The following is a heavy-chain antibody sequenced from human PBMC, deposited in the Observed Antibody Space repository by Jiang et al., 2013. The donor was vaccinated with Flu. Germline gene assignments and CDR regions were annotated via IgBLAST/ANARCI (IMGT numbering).Heavy chain of an antibody. D-gene: IGHD3-10*01. J-gene: IGHJ4*02. Sequence: SRDNSKNTLYLQMNSLRAEDTAVYYCAKDLFQGSDGSGPFDYWGQGTLVTVSS. V-gene: IGHV3-23*01. CDR3: AKDLFQGSDGSGPFDY.